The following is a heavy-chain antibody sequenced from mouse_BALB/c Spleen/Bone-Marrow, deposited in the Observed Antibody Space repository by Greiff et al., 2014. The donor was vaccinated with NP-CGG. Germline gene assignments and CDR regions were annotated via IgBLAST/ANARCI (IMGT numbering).Heavy chain of an antibody. V-gene: IGHV2-9*02. Sequence: QVQLQQSGPGLGAPSQSLSITCTVSGFSLTGYGIHWVRQPPGKGLEWLGVIWAGGSTDYNSALMSRLSINKDNTKSQVFLKMNSLQTDNTAMYYCARERDLTLDSWGQGTTLPV. J-gene: IGHJ2*01. CDR3: ARERDLTLDS. CDR1: GFSLTGYG. D-gene: IGHD4-1*01. CDR2: IWAGGST.